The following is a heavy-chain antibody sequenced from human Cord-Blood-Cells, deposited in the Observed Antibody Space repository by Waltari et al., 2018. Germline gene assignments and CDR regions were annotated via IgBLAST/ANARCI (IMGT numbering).Heavy chain of an antibody. CDR3: ARVVTGFFDY. J-gene: IGHJ4*02. Sequence: EVQLVETGGGLIQPGGSLRLSCAASGFTVSSNYLSWVRQAAGKGLGVVSVIYSSGRTYYADSVKGRFTISRDHSKTTLYLQMNSLRAEDTAVYYCARVVTGFFDYWGQGTLVTVSS. CDR1: GFTVSSNY. V-gene: IGHV3-53*02. D-gene: IGHD2-21*02. CDR2: IYSSGRT.